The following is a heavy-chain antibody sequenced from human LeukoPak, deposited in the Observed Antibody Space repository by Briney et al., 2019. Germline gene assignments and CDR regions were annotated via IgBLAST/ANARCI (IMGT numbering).Heavy chain of an antibody. Sequence: GGSLRLSCAASGFTFSSYAMSWVRQAPGKGLEWVSAISGSGGSTYYADSVKGRFTISRDNSKSTLYLQVNSLKVEDTAVYYCAKYYYGMDVWGQGTTVTVSS. V-gene: IGHV3-23*01. CDR1: GFTFSSYA. J-gene: IGHJ6*02. CDR2: ISGSGGST. CDR3: AKYYYGMDV.